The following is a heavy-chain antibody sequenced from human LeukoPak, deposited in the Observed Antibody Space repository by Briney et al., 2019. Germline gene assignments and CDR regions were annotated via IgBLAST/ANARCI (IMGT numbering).Heavy chain of an antibody. CDR2: ISGSGGST. CDR3: AKLPTLYYYDSSGYYYFDY. V-gene: IGHV3-23*01. J-gene: IGHJ4*02. D-gene: IGHD3-22*01. CDR1: GFTFSSYA. Sequence: GGSLRLSCAASGFTFSSYAMSWVRQAPGKGLEWVSAISGSGGSTCYADSVKGRFTISRDNSKNTLYLQMNSLRAEDTAVYYCAKLPTLYYYDSSGYYYFDYWGQGTLVTVSS.